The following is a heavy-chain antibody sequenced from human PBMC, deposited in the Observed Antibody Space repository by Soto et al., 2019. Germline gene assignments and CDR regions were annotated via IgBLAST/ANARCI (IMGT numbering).Heavy chain of an antibody. V-gene: IGHV4-34*01. CDR2: INHSGST. J-gene: IGHJ4*02. Sequence: SETLSLTCAVYGGSFSGYYLSWIRQPPGKGLEWIGEINHSGSTNYNPSLKSRVTISVDTSKNQFSLKLSSVTAADTAVYYCARHTHYGDYSKFDYWGQGTLVTVSS. CDR3: ARHTHYGDYSKFDY. CDR1: GGSFSGYY. D-gene: IGHD4-17*01.